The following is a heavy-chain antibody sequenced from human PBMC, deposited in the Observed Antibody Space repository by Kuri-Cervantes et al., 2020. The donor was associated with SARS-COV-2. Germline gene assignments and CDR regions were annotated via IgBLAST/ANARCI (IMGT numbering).Heavy chain of an antibody. V-gene: IGHV3-7*05. Sequence: GGSLRLSCAASGFTFSTYGMHWVRQSPGKGLEWVANIKFDGSDKYYVDSVRGRFTISRDNAKNSLFLQLNSLTAADTAVYYCARSYGVRYVPFDHWGPGTLVTVSS. CDR1: GFTFSTYG. D-gene: IGHD4-17*01. CDR2: IKFDGSDK. J-gene: IGHJ4*02. CDR3: ARSYGVRYVPFDH.